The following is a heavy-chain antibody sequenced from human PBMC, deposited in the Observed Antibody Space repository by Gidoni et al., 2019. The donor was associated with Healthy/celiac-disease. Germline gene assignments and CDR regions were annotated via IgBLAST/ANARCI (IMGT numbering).Heavy chain of an antibody. Sequence: QVTLKESGPVLVKPTETLTLTCTVSGFSLSNARMGVSWIRQPPGKALEWLAHIFSNDEKSYSTSLTSRLTISKDTSKSQVVLTMTNMDPVDTATYYCARGQLSFHYYYYMDVWGKGTTVTVSS. CDR3: ARGQLSFHYYYYMDV. J-gene: IGHJ6*03. CDR1: GFSLSNARMG. V-gene: IGHV2-26*01. D-gene: IGHD1-1*01. CDR2: IFSNDEK.